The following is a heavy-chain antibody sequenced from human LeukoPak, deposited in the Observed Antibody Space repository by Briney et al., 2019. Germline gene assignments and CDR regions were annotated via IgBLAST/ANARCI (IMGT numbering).Heavy chain of an antibody. CDR2: IKQDGSER. CDR1: GFSMSVYW. Sequence: GGSLRLSCEASGFSMSVYWMSWVRQAPGKGLEWVGNIKQDGSERNYVDSVKGRFTISRDNAKKSLYLQMNSLRAEDTAVYYCARLVVTPDYGMDVWGQGTTVTVSS. CDR3: ARLVVTPDYGMDV. J-gene: IGHJ6*02. D-gene: IGHD4-23*01. V-gene: IGHV3-7*03.